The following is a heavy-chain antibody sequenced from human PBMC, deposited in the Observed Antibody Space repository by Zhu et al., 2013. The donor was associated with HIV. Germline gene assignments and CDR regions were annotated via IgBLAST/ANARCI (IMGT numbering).Heavy chain of an antibody. Sequence: QVQLVQLELSEKPGLSEGLLQGFWLHFTSYGISWVRQAPGQGLEWMGWISAYNGNTNYAQKLQGRVTMTTDTSTSTAYMELRSLRSDDTAVYYCARDVRGIAAAGPYYYGMDVWGQGTTVTVSS. V-gene: IGHV1-18*01. J-gene: IGHJ6*02. D-gene: IGHD6-13*01. CDR3: ARDVRGIAAAGPYYYGMDV. CDR2: ISAYNGNT. CDR1: LHFTSYG.